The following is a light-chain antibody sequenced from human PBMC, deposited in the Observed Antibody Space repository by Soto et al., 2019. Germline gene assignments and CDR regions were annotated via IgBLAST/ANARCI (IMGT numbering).Light chain of an antibody. CDR1: QSVRSN. Sequence: EIVMTQSPATLSVSPGERVTLSCRASQSVRSNLAWYQQKPGQAPRLLIYGASTRATGLPARFSGSGSGTDFTLTISRLEPEDFAVYSCQQYITSPYTFGQGTRLEIK. V-gene: IGKV3-15*01. CDR3: QQYITSPYT. J-gene: IGKJ5*01. CDR2: GAS.